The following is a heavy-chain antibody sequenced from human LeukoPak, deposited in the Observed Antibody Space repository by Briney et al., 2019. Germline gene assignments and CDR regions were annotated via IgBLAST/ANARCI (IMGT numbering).Heavy chain of an antibody. CDR1: GGSFSGYY. V-gene: IGHV4-34*01. CDR3: ARELTHFWSGLYMDV. Sequence: SETLSLTCAVFGGSFSGYYWSWIRQPPGMGLEWIGKINHSGSTNYNPSLKSRVTISVDTSKNQFSLKLRSVTAADTAVYYCARELTHFWSGLYMDVWAKGPRSPSP. D-gene: IGHD3-3*02. J-gene: IGHJ6*03. CDR2: INHSGST.